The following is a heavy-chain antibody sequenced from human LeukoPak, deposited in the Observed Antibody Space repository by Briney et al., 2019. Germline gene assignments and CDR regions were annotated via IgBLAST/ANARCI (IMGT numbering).Heavy chain of an antibody. CDR1: GGPISSSSYY. D-gene: IGHD6-6*01. V-gene: IGHV4-39*01. CDR2: IYYSGST. Sequence: SETLSLTCTVSGGPISSSSYYWGWIRQPPGKGLEWIGSIYYSGSTYYNPSLKSRVTISVDTSKNQFSLKLSSVTAADTALYHSARLRIAARLFDYCGEGTLLTVSS. CDR3: ARLRIAARLFDY. J-gene: IGHJ4*02.